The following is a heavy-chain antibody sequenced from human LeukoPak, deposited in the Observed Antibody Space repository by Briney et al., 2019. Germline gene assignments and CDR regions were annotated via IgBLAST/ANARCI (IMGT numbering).Heavy chain of an antibody. D-gene: IGHD6-6*01. CDR3: AKWKYSNSGIDDY. J-gene: IGHJ4*02. Sequence: GRSLRLSCAASGFTFSSYAMHWVRQAPGKGLEWVTVISYDGSNKYYADSVKGRFTISRDNSKNMLYLQMNSLRAEDTAVYYCAKWKYSNSGIDDYWGQGTLVTVSS. V-gene: IGHV3-30*04. CDR2: ISYDGSNK. CDR1: GFTFSSYA.